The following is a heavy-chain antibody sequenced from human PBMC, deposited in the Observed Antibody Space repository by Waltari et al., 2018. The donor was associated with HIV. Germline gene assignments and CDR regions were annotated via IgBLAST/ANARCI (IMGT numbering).Heavy chain of an antibody. Sequence: QVQLQQWGAGLLKPSETLSLTCDIYGGSFSGYFWTWVRQSPGQGLEWIGEINHSGTTNDNPSLKSRVSLSADTSKKQFSLNLTSVTAADTAVYYCARVWVAPYYFGTDPWGQGTQVTVSS. CDR2: INHSGTT. J-gene: IGHJ5*02. V-gene: IGHV4-34*01. CDR1: GGSFSGYF. D-gene: IGHD3-10*01. CDR3: ARVWVAPYYFGTDP.